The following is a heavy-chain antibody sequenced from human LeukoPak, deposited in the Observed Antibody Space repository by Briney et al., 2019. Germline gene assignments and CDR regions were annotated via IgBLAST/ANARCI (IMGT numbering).Heavy chain of an antibody. CDR3: ARDRPYGAVGGMDV. Sequence: PGGSLRLSCAASGFTFSSYAMSWVRQAPGKGLEWVSAISGSGGSTYYADSVKGLFTISKDNFKNRLYLQMNSLRAEDTAVYYCARDRPYGAVGGMDVWGQGTTVTVSS. J-gene: IGHJ6*02. V-gene: IGHV3-23*01. D-gene: IGHD4-17*01. CDR1: GFTFSSYA. CDR2: ISGSGGST.